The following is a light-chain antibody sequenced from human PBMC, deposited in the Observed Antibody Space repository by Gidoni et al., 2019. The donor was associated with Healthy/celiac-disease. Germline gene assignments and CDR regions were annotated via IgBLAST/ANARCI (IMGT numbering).Light chain of an antibody. V-gene: IGKV3-11*01. CDR1: QSVSSY. Sequence: EIVLTQSPATLSLSPGERATLSCSASQSVSSYLAWYQQKPGQAPRLLIYDASNRAPGIPARFSGSGSGTDFTLTISSLEPADFAVYYCQQRSNWPPALTFGGGTKVEIK. CDR3: QQRSNWPPALT. CDR2: DAS. J-gene: IGKJ4*01.